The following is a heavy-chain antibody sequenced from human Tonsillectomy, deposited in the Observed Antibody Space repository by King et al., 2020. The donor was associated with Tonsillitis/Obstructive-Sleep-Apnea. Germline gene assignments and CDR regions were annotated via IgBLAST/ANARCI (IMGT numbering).Heavy chain of an antibody. V-gene: IGHV1-69*12. CDR2: IIPIFGTT. J-gene: IGHJ4*02. CDR3: ATSPANIVVVPTTLHFDY. D-gene: IGHD2-2*01. Sequence: QLVQSGAEVEKPGSSVRVSCRASGGTFSNYNINWVRQAPGQGLQWMGGIIPIFGTTDYAQKFQGRVTITADESTSTAYMDLSSLRSEDTAVYYCATSPANIVVVPTTLHFDYWGQGTLVTVSS. CDR1: GGTFSNYN.